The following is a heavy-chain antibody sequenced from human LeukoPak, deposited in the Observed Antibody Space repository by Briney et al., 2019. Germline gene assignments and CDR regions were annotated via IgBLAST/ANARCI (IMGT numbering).Heavy chain of an antibody. J-gene: IGHJ5*02. CDR3: ARVSDNNWFDP. CDR1: GGSISSYY. CDR2: IYYSGST. V-gene: IGHV4-59*01. D-gene: IGHD2-15*01. Sequence: SETLSLICTVSGGSISSYYWSWIRQPPGKGLEWIGYIYYSGSTNYNPSLKSRVTISVDTSKNQFSLKLSSVTAADTAVYYCARVSDNNWFDPWGQGTLVTVSS.